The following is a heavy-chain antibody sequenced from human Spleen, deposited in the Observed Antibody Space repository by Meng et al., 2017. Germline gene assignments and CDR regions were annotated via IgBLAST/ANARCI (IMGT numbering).Heavy chain of an antibody. D-gene: IGHD5-12*01. V-gene: IGHV3-7*01. CDR2: IKEDDSEK. CDR1: GFTFSSSW. Sequence: GESLKISCAASGFTFSSSWMDWVRQAPGKGLVWVASIKEDDSEKDYVDSVKGRFTISRDNAENSLYLQMNSLGDEDTAVYYCARDGGYWAFDFWGQGTMVTVSS. CDR3: ARDGGYWAFDF. J-gene: IGHJ3*01.